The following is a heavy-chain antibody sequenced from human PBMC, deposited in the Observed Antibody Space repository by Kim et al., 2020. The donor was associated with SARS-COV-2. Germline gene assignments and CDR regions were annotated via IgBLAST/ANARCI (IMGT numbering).Heavy chain of an antibody. CDR1: GFTFNNYG. Sequence: GGSLRLSCATSGFTFNNYGMHWVRQTPGKGLEWVAVIWDDGSKEYYGDSVKGRFSISRDNSKNTLFLQMHSLRAEDSAVYYCARDGGYYYGSRSWIVDYWGRGTLVTVSS. J-gene: IGHJ4*02. V-gene: IGHV3-33*01. D-gene: IGHD3-10*01. CDR2: IWDDGSKE. CDR3: ARDGGYYYGSRSWIVDY.